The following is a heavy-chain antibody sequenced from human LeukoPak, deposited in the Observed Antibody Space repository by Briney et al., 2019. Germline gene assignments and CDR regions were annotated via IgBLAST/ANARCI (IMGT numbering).Heavy chain of an antibody. V-gene: IGHV3-7*05. Sequence: GGSLRLSCVAPGFTFSSSWMSWVRQAPGKGLEWVANINQDGSEQYYVDSVKGRFTISRDNAKSSLYLQMNSLRDEDTAVYYCARERYDWNDVLDYWGQGTLVTVSS. D-gene: IGHD1-1*01. CDR2: INQDGSEQ. J-gene: IGHJ4*02. CDR3: ARERYDWNDVLDY. CDR1: GFTFSSSW.